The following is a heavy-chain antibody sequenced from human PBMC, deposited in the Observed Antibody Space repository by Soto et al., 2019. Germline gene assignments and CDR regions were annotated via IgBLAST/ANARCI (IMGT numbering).Heavy chain of an antibody. CDR2: IDPSDSYT. CDR3: ARLKDYYDSSGYYNREVDY. CDR1: GYSFTSYW. J-gene: IGHJ4*02. Sequence: PGESLKISCKGSGYSFTSYWISWVRQMPGKGLEWMGRIDPSDSYTNYSPSFQGHVTISADKSISTAYLQWSSLKASDTAMYYCARLKDYYDSSGYYNREVDYWGQGTLVTVS. V-gene: IGHV5-10-1*01. D-gene: IGHD3-22*01.